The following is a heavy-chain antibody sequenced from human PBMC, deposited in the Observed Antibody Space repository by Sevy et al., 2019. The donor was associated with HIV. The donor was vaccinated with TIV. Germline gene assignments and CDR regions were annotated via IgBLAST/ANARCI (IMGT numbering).Heavy chain of an antibody. CDR2: IKQDGSKK. D-gene: IGHD3-16*01. CDR1: GFTFSDYW. V-gene: IGHV3-7*01. Sequence: GGSLRLSCAASGFTFSDYWMSWVRQAPEKGLEWVANIKQDGSKKYYVPSVKGRFIMSRDNAKNSLYLEMNSLRAEDTAVYYCARLKLHYDPYYFDLWGQGTLVTVSS. J-gene: IGHJ4*02. CDR3: ARLKLHYDPYYFDL.